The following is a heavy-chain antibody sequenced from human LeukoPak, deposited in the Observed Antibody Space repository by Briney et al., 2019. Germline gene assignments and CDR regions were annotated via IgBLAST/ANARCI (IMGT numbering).Heavy chain of an antibody. CDR2: IFHSGTT. CDR3: ARDTWKDYYYYYMDI. D-gene: IGHD1-1*01. J-gene: IGHJ6*03. V-gene: IGHV4-38-2*02. Sequence: SETLSLTSTGSGYSISSAYYWGWIRQPPGKGLEWIGRIFHSGTTYYTPSLRGRVTISLDTSKNQLSLKLSSVTAADTAVYYCARDTWKDYYYYYMDIWGKGTTVTVSS. CDR1: GYSISSAYY.